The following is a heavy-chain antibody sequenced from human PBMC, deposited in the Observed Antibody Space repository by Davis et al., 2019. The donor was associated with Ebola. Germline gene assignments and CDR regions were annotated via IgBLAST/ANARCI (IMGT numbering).Heavy chain of an antibody. V-gene: IGHV3-48*02. D-gene: IGHD2-2*01. CDR1: GFTFSRYV. J-gene: IGHJ6*02. CDR2: ISSSSSTI. Sequence: GESLKISCAASGFTFSRYVMSWVRQAPGKGLEWVSYISSSSSTIYYADSVKGRFTISRDNAKNSLYLQMNSLRDEDTAVYYCARVRYQLLDRLYYYYYGMDVWGQGTTVTVSS. CDR3: ARVRYQLLDRLYYYYYGMDV.